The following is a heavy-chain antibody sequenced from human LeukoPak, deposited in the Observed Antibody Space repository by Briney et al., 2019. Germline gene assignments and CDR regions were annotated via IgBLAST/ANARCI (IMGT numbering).Heavy chain of an antibody. CDR2: TNTAGNTI. J-gene: IGHJ3*02. CDR1: GFTFRDYF. CDR3: ARATYDSSAVDAFDI. D-gene: IGHD3-22*01. Sequence: PGGSLRLSCAVSGFTFRDYFMSWIRQAPGKGLEWLAYTNTAGNTIYYADSMKGRFTISRDNAKNSLYLQMNTLRAEDTAVYYCARATYDSSAVDAFDIWGQRTMVTVSP. V-gene: IGHV3-11*01.